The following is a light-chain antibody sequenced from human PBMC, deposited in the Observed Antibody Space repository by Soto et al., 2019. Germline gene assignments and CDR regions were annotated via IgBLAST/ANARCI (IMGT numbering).Light chain of an antibody. Sequence: EILLTQSPGTRSLSRGEGATLSCRASQSVSSSYLAWYQLKPGQAPRLLIYGASIRATGIPDRFSGSGSETDFTLTISRLEPEDFAVYYCQQYGRSPPYTFGQGTKVDIK. CDR3: QQYGRSPPYT. CDR2: GAS. J-gene: IGKJ2*01. V-gene: IGKV3-20*01. CDR1: QSVSSSY.